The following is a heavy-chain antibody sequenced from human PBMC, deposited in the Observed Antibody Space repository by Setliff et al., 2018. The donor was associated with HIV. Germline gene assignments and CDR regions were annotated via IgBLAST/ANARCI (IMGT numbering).Heavy chain of an antibody. CDR2: IYYSGST. CDR1: GGSISSYY. D-gene: IGHD3-10*01. Sequence: SETLSLTCTVSGGSISSYYWSWIRQPPGKGLEWIGYIYYSGSTNYNPSLKSRVTISVDTSKNQFSLKLSSVTAADTALYYCAREGGSERMPFFYYYMDVWGKGTTVTVSS. J-gene: IGHJ6*03. CDR3: AREGGSERMPFFYYYMDV. V-gene: IGHV4-59*12.